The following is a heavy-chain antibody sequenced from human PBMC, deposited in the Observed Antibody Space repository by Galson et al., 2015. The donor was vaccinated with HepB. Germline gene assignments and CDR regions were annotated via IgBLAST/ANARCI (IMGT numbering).Heavy chain of an antibody. J-gene: IGHJ5*02. D-gene: IGHD2-2*01. Sequence: SLRLSCAASTFIFSTYSMNWVRQAPGKGLECVSYISSSSSTIYYADSVKGRFTISRDDSKNTAYLQMNSLRTEDTAVYYCIRMGDLSGYSSTWGQGTLVTVSS. CDR1: TFIFSTYS. V-gene: IGHV3-48*01. CDR2: ISSSSSTI. CDR3: IRMGDLSGYSST.